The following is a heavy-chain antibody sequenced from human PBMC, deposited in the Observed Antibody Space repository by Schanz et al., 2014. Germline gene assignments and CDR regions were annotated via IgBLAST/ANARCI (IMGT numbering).Heavy chain of an antibody. J-gene: IGHJ4*02. Sequence: QVQLVESGGGVVQPGRSLRLSCAASGLTFSSYGMHWVRQAPGRGLEWVAVVWHDGINRYYADSVKGRFTIARDNSKNTRYLEMNSLKAEDTAMYYCVSAYGARLDHWGQGTLVTVSS. CDR2: VWHDGINR. D-gene: IGHD4-17*01. CDR3: VSAYGARLDH. CDR1: GLTFSSYG. V-gene: IGHV3-33*01.